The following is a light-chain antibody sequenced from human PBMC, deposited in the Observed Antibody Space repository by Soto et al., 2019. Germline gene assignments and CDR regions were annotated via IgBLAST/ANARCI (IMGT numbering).Light chain of an antibody. CDR3: SSYTTSSTGV. V-gene: IGLV2-14*03. CDR2: EVS. CDR1: SSDVGGYNF. Sequence: QSALTQPASVFGSPGQSITISCTGTSSDVGGYNFVSWYQQHPGKAPKLMIYEVSNRPSGVSNRFSCSKSGNTASLTISGLQPEDEADYYCSSYTTSSTGVFGTGTKGTVL. J-gene: IGLJ1*01.